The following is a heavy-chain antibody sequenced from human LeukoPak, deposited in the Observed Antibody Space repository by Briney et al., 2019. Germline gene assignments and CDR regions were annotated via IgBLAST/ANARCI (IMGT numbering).Heavy chain of an antibody. CDR1: TFTFSNYE. V-gene: IGHV3-48*03. CDR2: ISSSGSTI. J-gene: IGHJ6*02. Sequence: GGSLRLSCAASTFTFSNYEMNWVRQAPGKGLEWVSYISSSGSTIYYADSVKGRFIISRDNAKNSLYLQMNSLRAEDTAIYYCARGKTPLYYYGLDVWGQGTTVTVSS. CDR3: ARGKTPLYYYGLDV.